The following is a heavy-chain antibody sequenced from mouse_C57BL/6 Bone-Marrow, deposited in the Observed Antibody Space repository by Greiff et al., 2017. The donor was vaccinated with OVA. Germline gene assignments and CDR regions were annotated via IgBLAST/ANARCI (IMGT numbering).Heavy chain of an antibody. V-gene: IGHV5-6*01. CDR2: ISSGVSYT. J-gene: IGHJ2*01. D-gene: IGHD1-1*01. CDR1: GFTFSSYG. Sequence: EVKLVESGGDLVKPGGSLKLSCAASGFTFSSYGMSWVRQTPDKRLEWVATISSGVSYTYYPDSVKGRFTISRDNAKNTLYLQMSSLKSEDTAMYYCARHGDYGSFFDYWGQGTTLTVSS. CDR3: ARHGDYGSFFDY.